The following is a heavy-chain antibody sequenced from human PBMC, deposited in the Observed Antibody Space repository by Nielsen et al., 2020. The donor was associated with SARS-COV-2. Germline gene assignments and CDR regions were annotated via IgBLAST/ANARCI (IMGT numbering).Heavy chain of an antibody. V-gene: IGHV3-48*02. J-gene: IGHJ5*02. Sequence: GESLKISCAASGFTFSSYSMNWVRQAPGKGLEWVSYISSSSSTIYYADSVKGRFTISRDNAKNSLYLQMNSLRDEDTAVYYCVRAYGSGSYYEFDPWGQGTLVTVSS. CDR2: ISSSSSTI. CDR1: GFTFSSYS. CDR3: VRAYGSGSYYEFDP. D-gene: IGHD3-10*01.